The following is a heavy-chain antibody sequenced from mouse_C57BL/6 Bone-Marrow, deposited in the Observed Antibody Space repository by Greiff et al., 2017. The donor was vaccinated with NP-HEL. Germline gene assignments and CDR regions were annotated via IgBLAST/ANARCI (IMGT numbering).Heavy chain of an antibody. D-gene: IGHD2-3*01. Sequence: VQLQQSGPELVKPGASVKISCKASGYAFSSSWMNWVKQRPGKGLEWIGRIYPGDGDTNYNGKFKGKATLTADKSSSTADMQRSSLTSEDSAVYFCARRYDGYFYAMDYWGQGTSVTVSS. CDR2: IYPGDGDT. V-gene: IGHV1-82*01. J-gene: IGHJ4*01. CDR1: GYAFSSSW. CDR3: ARRYDGYFYAMDY.